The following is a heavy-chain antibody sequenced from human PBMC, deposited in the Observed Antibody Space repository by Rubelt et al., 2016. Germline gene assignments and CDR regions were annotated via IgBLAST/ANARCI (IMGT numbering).Heavy chain of an antibody. CDR3: ARAGRRWLQGGEDWFDP. J-gene: IGHJ5*02. V-gene: IGHV4-61*05. CDR2: IYYSGST. D-gene: IGHD5-24*01. Sequence: QLQLQESGPGLVKPSETLSLTCTVSGGSIRTSSHFWGWVRQPPGKGLEWIGYIYYSGSTNYNPSLMCRVTGSVATSKYQFVLKLSPVTAADTAVYYCARAGRRWLQGGEDWFDPWGQGTLVTVSS. CDR1: GGSIRTSSHF.